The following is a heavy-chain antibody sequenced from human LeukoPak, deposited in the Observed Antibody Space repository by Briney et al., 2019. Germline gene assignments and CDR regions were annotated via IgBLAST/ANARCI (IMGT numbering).Heavy chain of an antibody. V-gene: IGHV4-38-2*01. CDR1: GYSISSGYY. D-gene: IGHD3-22*01. CDR2: IYHSGST. Sequence: PSETLSLTCAVSGYSISSGYYWGWIRQPPGKGLEWIGSIYHSGSTYYNPSLKSRVTIAVDTSKNHFSLKLSSVTAADTAVYYCTRNYDSSGYTTFGYWGRGTLVTVSS. CDR3: TRNYDSSGYTTFGY. J-gene: IGHJ4*02.